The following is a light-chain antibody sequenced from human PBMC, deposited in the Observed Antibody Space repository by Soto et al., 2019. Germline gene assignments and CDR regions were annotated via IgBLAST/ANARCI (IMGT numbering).Light chain of an antibody. CDR2: YDS. Sequence: SYELTQPPSVSVDPGKTARLTCGGNNIGSKSVHWYQQQQGQAPVLVIYYDSDRPSGIPERFSGSNSVNTATLTISRVEAGDEADYYCQVWDSSSDHVVFGGGTKLTVL. CDR3: QVWDSSSDHVV. J-gene: IGLJ2*01. CDR1: NIGSKS. V-gene: IGLV3-21*04.